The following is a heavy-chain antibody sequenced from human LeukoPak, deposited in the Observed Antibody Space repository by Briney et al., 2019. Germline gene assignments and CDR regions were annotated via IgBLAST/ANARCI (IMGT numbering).Heavy chain of an antibody. V-gene: IGHV1-2*02. CDR3: ARTLTVVGATGDY. Sequence: GASVKVSCKASGYTFTGYYMHWVRQAPGQGLEWMGWINPNSGGTNYAQKFQGRVTVTRDTSISTAYMELSRLRSDDTAVYYCARTLTVVGATGDYWGQGTLVTVSS. CDR1: GYTFTGYY. J-gene: IGHJ4*02. CDR2: INPNSGGT. D-gene: IGHD1-26*01.